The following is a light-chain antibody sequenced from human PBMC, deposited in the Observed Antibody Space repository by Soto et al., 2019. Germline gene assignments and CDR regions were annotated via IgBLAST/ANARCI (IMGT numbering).Light chain of an antibody. CDR2: HAS. V-gene: IGKV3-11*01. Sequence: EIVLTQSPATLSLSPGERATLSCRASQNVSSYLAWYQQKPGQAPRLLIYHASNRATSIPARFSGSGSGTDCTLTISSLEPEDFAVYYCQQRSNWPPLTFGGGTKVEIK. CDR3: QQRSNWPPLT. CDR1: QNVSSY. J-gene: IGKJ4*01.